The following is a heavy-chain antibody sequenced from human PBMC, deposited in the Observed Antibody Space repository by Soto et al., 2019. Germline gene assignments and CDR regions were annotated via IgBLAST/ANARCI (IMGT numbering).Heavy chain of an antibody. J-gene: IGHJ3*02. Sequence: EVQLFESGGALVQPGGSLRPSCAASRLTFSNYVVNWVRQAPGKGLEWVSTVGGTGDTYYPDSVKGRFTISRDNSKNMIYLQMSGLRAEDTAVYYCATSGHCNSLKCTSFDMWGQGTMVAVSS. CDR1: RLTFSNYV. D-gene: IGHD2-2*01. V-gene: IGHV3-23*01. CDR3: ATSGHCNSLKCTSFDM. CDR2: VGGTGDT.